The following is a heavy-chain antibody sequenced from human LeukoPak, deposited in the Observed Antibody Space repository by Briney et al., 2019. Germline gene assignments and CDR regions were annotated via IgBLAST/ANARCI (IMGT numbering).Heavy chain of an antibody. CDR3: ARNRLRATATYMDV. J-gene: IGHJ6*04. CDR2: IEYDGTDT. V-gene: IGHV3-30*02. D-gene: IGHD2-15*01. CDR1: GFTFSNYG. Sequence: RAGGSLRLSCVASGFTFSNYGMHWVRQAPGKGLEWVASIEYDGTDTHFADSVRGRFTISRDNSEDTLYLQIITLRAVDTAVYYCARNRLRATATYMDVWGKGTTVTVSS.